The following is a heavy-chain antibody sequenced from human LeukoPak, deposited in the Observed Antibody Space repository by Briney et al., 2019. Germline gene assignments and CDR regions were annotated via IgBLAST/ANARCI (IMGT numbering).Heavy chain of an antibody. CDR1: GFTFSSYA. CDR3: ARDKYSSSWYYYYYYMDV. J-gene: IGHJ6*03. V-gene: IGHV3-30*04. CDR2: ISYDGSNK. D-gene: IGHD6-13*01. Sequence: GGSLRLSCAASGFTFSSYAMHWVRQAPGKGLEWVAVISYDGSNKYYADSVKGRFTISRDNSKNTLYLQMNSLRAEDTAVYYCARDKYSSSWYYYYYYMDVWGKGTTVTVSS.